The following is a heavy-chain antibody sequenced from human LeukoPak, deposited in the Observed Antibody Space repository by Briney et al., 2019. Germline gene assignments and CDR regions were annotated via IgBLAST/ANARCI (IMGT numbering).Heavy chain of an antibody. CDR1: GYTFTSYG. J-gene: IGHJ4*02. V-gene: IGHV1-18*04. D-gene: IGHD5-18*01. Sequence: ASVKVSCKASGYTFTSYGISGVRQAPGQGLEWMGWISAYNGNTNHAQKLQGGVTMTTDTSTSTAYMELTSLRSDDTTVYYCAREGYSYGSDYWGQGTLVTVSS. CDR3: AREGYSYGSDY. CDR2: ISAYNGNT.